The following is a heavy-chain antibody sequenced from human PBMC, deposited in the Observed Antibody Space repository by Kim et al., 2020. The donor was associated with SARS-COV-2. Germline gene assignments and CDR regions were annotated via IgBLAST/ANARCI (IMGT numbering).Heavy chain of an antibody. CDR1: GFTFSSYW. Sequence: GGSLRLSCAASGFTFSSYWMSWVRQAPGKGLEWVANIKQDGSEKYYVDSVKGRFTISRDNAKNSLYLQMNSLRAEDTAVYYCARDRGYGSGSIHDYWGQGTLVTVSS. CDR2: IKQDGSEK. CDR3: ARDRGYGSGSIHDY. D-gene: IGHD3-10*01. V-gene: IGHV3-7*01. J-gene: IGHJ4*02.